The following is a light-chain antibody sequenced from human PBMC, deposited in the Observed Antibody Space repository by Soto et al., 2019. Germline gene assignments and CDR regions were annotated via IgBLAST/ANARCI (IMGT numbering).Light chain of an antibody. Sequence: DIQMTQSPSSLSASVGDRVTITCRASQGIGNDLGWYQQKPGKAPKRLIYATSSLQSWVPSRFSGGGSVTEFTLTISSLQPEDFVTYFCLQHNSYPRTFGQGTKVEI. V-gene: IGKV1-17*01. CDR1: QGIGND. CDR3: LQHNSYPRT. J-gene: IGKJ1*01. CDR2: ATS.